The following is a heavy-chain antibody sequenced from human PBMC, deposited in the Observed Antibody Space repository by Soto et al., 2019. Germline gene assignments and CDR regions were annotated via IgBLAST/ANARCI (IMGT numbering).Heavy chain of an antibody. CDR3: ARPLLVGGVTPDY. CDR1: GFTFSSYG. CDR2: ISYDGSNK. V-gene: IGHV3-30*03. J-gene: IGHJ4*02. Sequence: QVQLVESGGGVVQPGRSLRLSCAASGFTFSSYGMHWVRQAPGKGLEWVAVISYDGSNKYYADSVKGRFTISRDNSKNTLYLQMTSLRAEDTAVYYCARPLLVGGVTPDYWGQGTLVTVSS. D-gene: IGHD1-26*01.